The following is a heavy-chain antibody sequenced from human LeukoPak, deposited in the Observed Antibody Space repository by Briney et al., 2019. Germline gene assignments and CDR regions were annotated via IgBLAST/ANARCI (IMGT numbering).Heavy chain of an antibody. V-gene: IGHV4-59*05. D-gene: IGHD3-10*01. CDR2: IYYSGTT. J-gene: IGHJ5*02. CDR1: GGSISTYY. Sequence: PSETLSLTCSLSGGSISTYYWSWIRQPAGKGLEWIGSIYYSGTTYYNPSLQSRVTISVDTSKNQLSLNLRSVTATDTTVYYCARQPKSCTPGVFVTGKACWFDPWGQGTLVTVSS. CDR3: ARQPKSCTPGVFVTGKACWFDP.